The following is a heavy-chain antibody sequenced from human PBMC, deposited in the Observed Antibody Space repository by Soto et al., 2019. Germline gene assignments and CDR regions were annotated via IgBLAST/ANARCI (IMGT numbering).Heavy chain of an antibody. CDR1: GFTFSSYA. Sequence: EGSLRLSCAASGFTFSSYAMSWVRQAPGKGLDWVSAVSGSGGSTHYADSVKGRFTISRDNSKNTLYLQMNSLRAEDTAVYYCAKCVRSVFGSGSPRADFHIWGQGTMVTVSS. D-gene: IGHD3-10*01. CDR2: VSGSGGST. J-gene: IGHJ3*02. CDR3: AKCVRSVFGSGSPRADFHI. V-gene: IGHV3-23*01.